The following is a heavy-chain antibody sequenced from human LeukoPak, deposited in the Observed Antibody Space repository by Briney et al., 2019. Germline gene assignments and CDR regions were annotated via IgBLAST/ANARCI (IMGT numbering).Heavy chain of an antibody. CDR3: ATKEPSPSGWSS. CDR2: IKEDGSEK. D-gene: IGHD6-19*01. J-gene: IGHJ5*02. V-gene: IGHV3-7*01. Sequence: SGGSLRLSCAASGFTFNRDWTAWVRQAPGKGLEWVANIKEDGSEKNYVDSVKGRFTITRDNAENSVYLQMNDLRAEDTGVYYCATKEPSPSGWSSWGPGTLVAVSS. CDR1: GFTFNRDW.